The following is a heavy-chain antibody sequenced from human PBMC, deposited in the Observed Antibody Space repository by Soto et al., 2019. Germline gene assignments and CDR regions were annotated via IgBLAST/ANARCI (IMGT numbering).Heavy chain of an antibody. CDR3: ARGGYKEPFDY. CDR2: ISSSSSTI. V-gene: IGHV3-48*01. CDR1: GFTFSSYS. Sequence: GGSLRLSCAASGFTFSSYSMNWVRQAPGKGLEWVSYISSSSSTIYYADSVKGRFTISRDNAKNSLYLQMNSLRAEDTAVYYCARGGYKEPFDYWGQGTLVTVSS. D-gene: IGHD5-12*01. J-gene: IGHJ4*02.